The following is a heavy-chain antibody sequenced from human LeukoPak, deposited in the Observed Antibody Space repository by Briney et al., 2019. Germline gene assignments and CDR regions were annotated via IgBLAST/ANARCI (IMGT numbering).Heavy chain of an antibody. J-gene: IGHJ6*03. Sequence: GGSLRLSCAASGFTFDEYAMHWVRQAPGKGLEWVSLISGDGGSTYYADSVKGRFTISRDNSKHSLYLQMNSLRTEDTAVYYCAKDGLGGSGSYDYYYYYMDVWGKGTTVTVSS. D-gene: IGHD3-10*01. CDR3: AKDGLGGSGSYDYYYYYMDV. V-gene: IGHV3-43*02. CDR1: GFTFDEYA. CDR2: ISGDGGST.